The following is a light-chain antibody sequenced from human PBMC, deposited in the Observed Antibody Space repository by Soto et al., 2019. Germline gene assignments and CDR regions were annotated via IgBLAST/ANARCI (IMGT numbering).Light chain of an antibody. J-gene: IGKJ4*01. CDR1: QSVSIF. CDR3: QQRSNWPPLT. CDR2: DAS. V-gene: IGKV3-11*01. Sequence: EIVLTQSPGTLTLSPGERATLSCRASQSVSIFLAWYQQKPGQAPRLLIYDASTRATGIPARFSGSGSGTDFTLTISSLEPEDFAVYYCQQRSNWPPLTFGGGTKVEIK.